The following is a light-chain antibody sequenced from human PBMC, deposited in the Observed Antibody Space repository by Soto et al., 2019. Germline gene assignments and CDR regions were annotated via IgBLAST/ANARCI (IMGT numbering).Light chain of an antibody. Sequence: DIQMTQSPSSLSASVGDRVTITCRTSQSINTYLNWYQQRPGKAPKLLIYAASSLQSGAPSRFSGSGSGTQFTLTIDSLQPEDFATYYCQQVKTYPRTFGGGTKVDIK. CDR1: QSINTY. J-gene: IGKJ4*01. CDR2: AAS. CDR3: QQVKTYPRT. V-gene: IGKV1-39*01.